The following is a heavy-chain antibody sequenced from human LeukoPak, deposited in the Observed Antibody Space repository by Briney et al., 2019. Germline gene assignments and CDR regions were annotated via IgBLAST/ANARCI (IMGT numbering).Heavy chain of an antibody. CDR2: IGTLDDT. V-gene: IGHV3-13*01. CDR3: TRGLDGNYTRGAFDI. D-gene: IGHD1-7*01. CDR1: GFILSNYD. J-gene: IGHJ3*02. Sequence: GGSLRLSCAASGFILSNYDMHWVRQITGKGLEWVSSIGTLDDTYYPASVKGRFTISKENATNSLYLQMTSLRAGDTAVYYCTRGLDGNYTRGAFDIWGQGKMVTVSS.